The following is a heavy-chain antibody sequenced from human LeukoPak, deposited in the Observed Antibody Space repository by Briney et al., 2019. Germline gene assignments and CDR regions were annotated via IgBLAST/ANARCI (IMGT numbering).Heavy chain of an antibody. CDR1: GGSVRSSSYY. J-gene: IGHJ2*01. CDR3: ARVDGHPFVWYFDL. CDR2: IFYSGTT. V-gene: IGHV4-39*07. Sequence: SETLSLTCIVSGGSVRSSSYYWGWIRQPPGKGLEWIGNIFYSGTTYYNPSLKNRVSMSIDTSKNHFSLKLSSVTAADTAVYYCARVDGHPFVWYFDLWGRGTLVTVSS.